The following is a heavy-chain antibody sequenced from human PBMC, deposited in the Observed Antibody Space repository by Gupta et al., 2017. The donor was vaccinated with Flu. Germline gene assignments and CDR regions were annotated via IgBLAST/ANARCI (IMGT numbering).Heavy chain of an antibody. Sequence: EVQLVESGGGLVQPGGSLRLSCVASGFPFTSLTMNWVRQVPGKGLEWLSYISASGSHIVYADSVKGRFTVSRDDAKNSLYLLMNSLRDEDTAVYYCASHRSSNWFENWGQGTLVTVSS. D-gene: IGHD6-13*01. CDR1: GFPFTSLT. V-gene: IGHV3-48*02. CDR3: ASHRSSNWFEN. CDR2: ISASGSHI. J-gene: IGHJ5*02.